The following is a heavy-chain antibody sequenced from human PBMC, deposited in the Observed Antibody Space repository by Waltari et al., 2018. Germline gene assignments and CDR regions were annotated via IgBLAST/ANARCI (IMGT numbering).Heavy chain of an antibody. CDR3: ATSNPYSSSWRDGAYAFDI. J-gene: IGHJ3*02. V-gene: IGHV1-24*01. CDR1: GYTLTELS. Sequence: QVQLVQSGAEVKKPGASVKVSCKVSGYTLTELSMHWVRQAPGKGLEWMGGFEPEDGETSYAQKFQGRVTMTEDTSTDTAYMELSSLRSEDTAMYYCATSNPYSSSWRDGAYAFDIWGQGTMVTVSS. D-gene: IGHD6-13*01. CDR2: FEPEDGET.